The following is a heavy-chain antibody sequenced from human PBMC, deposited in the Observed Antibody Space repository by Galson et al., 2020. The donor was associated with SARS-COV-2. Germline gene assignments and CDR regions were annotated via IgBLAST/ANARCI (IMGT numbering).Heavy chain of an antibody. D-gene: IGHD1-26*01. V-gene: IGHV1-46*01. J-gene: IGHJ4*02. Sequence: SVHVSCKASGYPFTKFYIHWVRQALGQELEWVGIINPNGGSTSYGQKFQGRVTMTRDTSTSTVYIELSSLRYEDTAVYYCARDLGGSYKDYWGQGTLLTVSS. CDR3: ARDLGGSYKDY. CDR1: GYPFTKFY. CDR2: INPNGGST.